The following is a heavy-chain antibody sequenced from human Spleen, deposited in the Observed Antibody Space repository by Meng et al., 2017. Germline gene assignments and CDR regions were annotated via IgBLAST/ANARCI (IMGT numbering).Heavy chain of an antibody. V-gene: IGHV4-34*01. Sequence: WCDELLKASGARPLTWGVDGGSFRSYYWSWVRQHQWRGLEWIGEINHRGSTRYNPSLKSRVIISGDTSKNQFSLKLSSVTGADTAVYYCARGQLASSTFSATNWFDPWGQGTLVTVSS. D-gene: IGHD6-13*01. CDR3: ARGQLASSTFSATNWFDP. CDR1: GGSFRSYY. J-gene: IGHJ5*02. CDR2: INHRGST.